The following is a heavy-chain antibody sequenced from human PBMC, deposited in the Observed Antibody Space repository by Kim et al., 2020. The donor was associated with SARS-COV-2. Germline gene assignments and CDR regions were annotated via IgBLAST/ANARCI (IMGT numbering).Heavy chain of an antibody. CDR2: IYYSGST. Sequence: SETLSLTCTVSGGSISSGGYYWSWIRQHPGKGLEWIGYIYYSGSTYYNPSLKSRVTISVDTSKNQFSLKLSSVTAADTAVYYCARGGAQWELPRDWGQGTLVTVSS. V-gene: IGHV4-31*03. CDR3: ARGGAQWELPRD. J-gene: IGHJ4*02. D-gene: IGHD1-26*01. CDR1: GGSISSGGYY.